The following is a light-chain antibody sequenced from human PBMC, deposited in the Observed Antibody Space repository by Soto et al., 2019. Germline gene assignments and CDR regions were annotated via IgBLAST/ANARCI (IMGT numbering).Light chain of an antibody. Sequence: EIVLTQSPGTLSLSPGERATLSCRASQSVSSSYLAWYQQKPGQAPRLLISGASSRATGIPDRFSGSGSGTDFTLTISRLEPEAFAVYYCQQYGSSPGLTFGGGTKVEIK. CDR3: QQYGSSPGLT. V-gene: IGKV3-20*01. J-gene: IGKJ4*01. CDR1: QSVSSSY. CDR2: GAS.